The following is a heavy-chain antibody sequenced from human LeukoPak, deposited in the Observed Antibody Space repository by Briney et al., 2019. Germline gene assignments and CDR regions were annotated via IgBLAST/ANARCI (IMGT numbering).Heavy chain of an antibody. D-gene: IGHD4-17*01. CDR3: ARSATVTTGYFDY. V-gene: IGHV4-39*07. CDR2: IYYSGST. CDR1: GGSISSGSYF. Sequence: SETLSLTCSVSGGSISSGSYFWGWIRQPPGKGLEWIGSIYYSGSTYYDPSLKSRVTISVDTSRNQFSLKLSSVTAADTAVYYCARSATVTTGYFDYWGRGTLVAVSP. J-gene: IGHJ4*02.